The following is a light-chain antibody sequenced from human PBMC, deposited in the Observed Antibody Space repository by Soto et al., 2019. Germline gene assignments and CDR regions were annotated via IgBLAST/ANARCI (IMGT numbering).Light chain of an antibody. Sequence: QSALTQPASVSGSPGQSITISCTGTSSDVGGYNYVSWYQQHPGKAPKLMIYEVSNRPSGVSNRFSGSKSGNTASLTISGRQAEDEADYYCSSYTRNSTLVFVGGTKLTVL. CDR2: EVS. V-gene: IGLV2-14*01. J-gene: IGLJ2*01. CDR1: SSDVGGYNY. CDR3: SSYTRNSTLV.